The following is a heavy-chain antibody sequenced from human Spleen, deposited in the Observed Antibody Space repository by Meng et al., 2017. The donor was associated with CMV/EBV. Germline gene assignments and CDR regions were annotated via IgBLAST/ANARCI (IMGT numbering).Heavy chain of an antibody. J-gene: IGHJ3*01. V-gene: IGHV3-9*01. CDR3: AKDIGEVVIDAFDV. CDR2: ISWNSNSI. CDR1: GFTFEDYA. Sequence: GGSLRLSCAASGFTFEDYAMHWVRQVPGKGLEWVSGISWNSNSIGYADSVKGRFIISRDNAKKSLYLQMNSLRAEDTAFYYCAKDIGEVVIDAFDVWGQGTMVTVSS.